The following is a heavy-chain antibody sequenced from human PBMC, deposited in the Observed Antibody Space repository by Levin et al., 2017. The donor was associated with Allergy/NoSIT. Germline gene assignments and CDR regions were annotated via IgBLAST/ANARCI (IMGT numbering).Heavy chain of an antibody. CDR3: AKGLRRLVIYFIEH. CDR2: IGCSGGST. V-gene: IGHV3-23*01. D-gene: IGHD2-2*01. CDR1: GFPFSNYA. Sequence: PGGSLRLSCAASGFPFSNYAMFWVRQAPGKGLEWVSSIGCSGGSTYYADSVKGWFTISTDDLKNTLYLQMHSLRAEDTAVYYCAKGLRRLVIYFIEHWGQGTLVTVSS. J-gene: IGHJ4*02.